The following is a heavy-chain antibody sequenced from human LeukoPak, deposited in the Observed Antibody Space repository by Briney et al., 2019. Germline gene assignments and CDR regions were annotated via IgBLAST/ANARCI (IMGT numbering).Heavy chain of an antibody. J-gene: IGHJ6*03. V-gene: IGHV1-69*06. CDR2: IIPIFGTA. CDR3: ARERSGHVGVRGVIITRRYYYYMDV. D-gene: IGHD3-10*01. CDR1: GGTFSSYA. Sequence: GASVKVSCKASGGTFSSYAISWVRQAPGQGLEWMGGIIPIFGTANYARKFQGRVTITADKSTSTAYMELSSLRSEDTAVYYCARERSGHVGVRGVIITRRYYYYMDVWGKGTTVTVSS.